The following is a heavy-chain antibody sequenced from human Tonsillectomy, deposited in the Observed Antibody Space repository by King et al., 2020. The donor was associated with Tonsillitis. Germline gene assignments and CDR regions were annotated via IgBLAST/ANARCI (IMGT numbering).Heavy chain of an antibody. J-gene: IGHJ1*01. CDR3: ARDQDSSSSAEYFQH. CDR1: GGSSSSSNW. V-gene: IGHV4-4*02. CDR2: FYHIGST. D-gene: IGHD6-6*01. Sequence: VQLQESGPGLVKPSGNLSLTCAVSGGSSSSSNWWSWVRQPPGKGLEWIGEFYHIGSTTYNPSLNSRVTISVDKSTNQCSLKLSSVTAADTAVYYCARDQDSSSSAEYFQHWGQGTLVTVSS.